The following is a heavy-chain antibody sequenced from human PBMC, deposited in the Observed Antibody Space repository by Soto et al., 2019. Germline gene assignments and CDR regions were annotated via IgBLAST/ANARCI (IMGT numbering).Heavy chain of an antibody. J-gene: IGHJ3*02. CDR3: ARGAMVRGVNIASAFDI. D-gene: IGHD3-10*01. CDR1: GYTFTSYG. Sequence: ASVKLSCEASGYTFTSYGIIWLRQAPGQGLEWMGWIIAYNGNTNYAQKLQGRVTMTTDTSTSTAYMELRSLRSDDTAVYYCARGAMVRGVNIASAFDISGQGTMVTVSS. V-gene: IGHV1-18*01. CDR2: IIAYNGNT.